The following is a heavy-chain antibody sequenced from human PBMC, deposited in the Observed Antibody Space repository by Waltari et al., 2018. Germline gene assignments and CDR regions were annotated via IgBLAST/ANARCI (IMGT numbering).Heavy chain of an antibody. J-gene: IGHJ4*02. CDR1: GLTFTDIG. Sequence: EVHLVESGGGLVQPGGSLRLSCAASGLTFTDIGMSGVRQAPGKVPKWVANIHKDGSEKNYVDYVKGRFTISRDNAKDSVYLQMNSLRADDTAMYYCVRDHWGPDYWGQGTLVTVSS. V-gene: IGHV3-7*01. D-gene: IGHD7-27*01. CDR3: VRDHWGPDY. CDR2: IHKDGSEK.